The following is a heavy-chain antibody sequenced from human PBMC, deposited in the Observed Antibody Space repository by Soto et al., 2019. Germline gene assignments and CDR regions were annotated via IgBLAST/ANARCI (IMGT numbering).Heavy chain of an antibody. J-gene: IGHJ5*02. Sequence: SETLSLTCSVSGGSMNNYYWSWIRRPPGKGLEWIGYVHYSGTTRYNPPLKSRVTISIDTSKNQFSLELTSVTAADTAMYFCARVVSSGYSDAWGQGTLVTVSS. CDR1: GGSMNNYY. CDR3: ARVVSSGYSDA. V-gene: IGHV4-59*01. D-gene: IGHD3-9*01. CDR2: VHYSGTT.